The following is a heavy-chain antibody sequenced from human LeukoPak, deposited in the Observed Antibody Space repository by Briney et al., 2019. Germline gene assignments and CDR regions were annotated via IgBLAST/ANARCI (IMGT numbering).Heavy chain of an antibody. D-gene: IGHD6-19*01. Sequence: GGSLRLSCAASGFTFSSYEMNWVRQAPGKGLEWVSYISSSGSTIYYADSVKGRFTISRDNSKNTLYLQMNSLRAEDTAVYYCARRSAIALGGDYWGQGTLVTVSS. V-gene: IGHV3-48*03. CDR2: ISSSGSTI. J-gene: IGHJ4*02. CDR1: GFTFSSYE. CDR3: ARRSAIALGGDY.